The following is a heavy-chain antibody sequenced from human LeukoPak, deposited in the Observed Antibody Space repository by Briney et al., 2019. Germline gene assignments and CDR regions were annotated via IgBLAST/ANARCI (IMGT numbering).Heavy chain of an antibody. CDR3: AKSPVSSCRGSFCYPFDY. Sequence: GGSLRLSCAASGFTFSSYSMNWVRQAPGKGLDGVASISGSDDGTYYADSVKGRFTISGDNSRKPLYLQINTLRAEDTAVYFCAKSPVSSCRGSFCYPFDYWGQGNLVTVSS. D-gene: IGHD2-15*01. CDR1: GFTFSSYS. J-gene: IGHJ4*02. CDR2: ISGSDDGT. V-gene: IGHV3-23*01.